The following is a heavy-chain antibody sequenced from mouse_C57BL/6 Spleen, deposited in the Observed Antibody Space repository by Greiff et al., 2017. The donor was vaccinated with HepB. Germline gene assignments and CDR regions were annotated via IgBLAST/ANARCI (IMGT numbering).Heavy chain of an antibody. D-gene: IGHD1-1*02. CDR3: TREREGYGPFAY. J-gene: IGHJ3*01. Sequence: QVQLQQSGAELVRPGASVTLSCKASGYTFTDYEMHWVKQTPVHGLEWIGAIDPETGGTAYNQKFKGKAILTADKSSSTAYMELRSLTSEDSAVYYCTREREGYGPFAYWGQGTLVTVSA. V-gene: IGHV1-15*01. CDR1: GYTFTDYE. CDR2: IDPETGGT.